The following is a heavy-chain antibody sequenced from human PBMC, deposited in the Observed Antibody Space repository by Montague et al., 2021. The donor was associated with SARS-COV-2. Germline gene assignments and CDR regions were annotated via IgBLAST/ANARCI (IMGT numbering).Heavy chain of an antibody. D-gene: IGHD6-25*01. CDR2: SNHSGGT. CDR3: ARGLSGSYSGGWVPVALFDFYYYMDV. V-gene: IGHV4-34*01. J-gene: IGHJ6*03. CDR1: GGSFSGYY. Sequence: TLSLTCAVYGGSFSGYYWSWIRRPPGKGLEWIGESNHSGGTNYNPDLKGRVTISVDTSKSQFSLKLTSVTAADTAVYYCARGLSGSYSGGWVPVALFDFYYYMDVWAKGTTVTVSS.